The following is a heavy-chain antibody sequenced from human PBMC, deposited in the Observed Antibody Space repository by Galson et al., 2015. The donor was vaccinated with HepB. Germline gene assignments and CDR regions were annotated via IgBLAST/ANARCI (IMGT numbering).Heavy chain of an antibody. V-gene: IGHV1-58*02. D-gene: IGHD3-22*01. CDR2: IVVGSGNT. CDR1: GFTFTSSA. Sequence: SVKVSCKASGFTFTSSAMQWVRQARGQRLEWIGWIVVGSGNTNYAQKFQERVTITRDMSTSTAYMELSSLRSEDTAVYYCAAESYYYDSSGYSVSAFDIWGQGTMVTVSS. J-gene: IGHJ3*02. CDR3: AAESYYYDSSGYSVSAFDI.